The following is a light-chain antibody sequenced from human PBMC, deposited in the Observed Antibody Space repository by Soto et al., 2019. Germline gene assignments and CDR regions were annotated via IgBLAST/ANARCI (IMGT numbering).Light chain of an antibody. V-gene: IGKV3-11*01. CDR3: QQRSNWPPWFT. J-gene: IGKJ3*01. Sequence: EIVLTQSPATLSLSPGERATLSCRASQSVSSYLAWYQQKPGQAPRLLIYDASNRATGIPVRFSGSGSGTDFTLTISSLEPEDFAVYYCQQRSNWPPWFTFGPGTKVDIK. CDR1: QSVSSY. CDR2: DAS.